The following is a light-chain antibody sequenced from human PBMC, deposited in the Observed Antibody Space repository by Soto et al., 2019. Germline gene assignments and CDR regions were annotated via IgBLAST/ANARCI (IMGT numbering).Light chain of an antibody. Sequence: QSALTQPASVSGSPGQSITISCTGTSSDVGGYNYVSWYQQHPGKAPKLMIYDVSNRPSGVSNRFSGSQSGNTASLTISGLQAEDEADYYCSSYTGSSTPLVFGGGTKLTVL. CDR1: SSDVGGYNY. J-gene: IGLJ2*01. V-gene: IGLV2-14*01. CDR3: SSYTGSSTPLV. CDR2: DVS.